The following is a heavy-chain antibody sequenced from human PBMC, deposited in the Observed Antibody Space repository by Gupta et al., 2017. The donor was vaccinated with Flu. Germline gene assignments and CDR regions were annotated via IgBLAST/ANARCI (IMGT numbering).Heavy chain of an antibody. V-gene: IGHV3-9*01. J-gene: IGHJ3*02. D-gene: IGHD2-8*01. Sequence: EVQMVESGGGLVQPGRSLRLSCAASAFTFAHYDMHWVRQAPGKAQELVSGISWDSGSIGYADSVKGRFTISRDSAKNSLFLEMNSLRIEDTALYYCATGGLTITNVAFDIWCQGTLVTVSS. CDR1: AFTFAHYD. CDR2: ISWDSGSI. CDR3: ATGGLTITNVAFDI.